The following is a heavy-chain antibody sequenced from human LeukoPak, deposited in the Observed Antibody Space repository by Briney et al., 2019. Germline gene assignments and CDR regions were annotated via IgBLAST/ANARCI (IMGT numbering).Heavy chain of an antibody. Sequence: PGGSLRLSCAASGFTFSNYAMSWVRWAPGKGLEWFSTVSDKGDATAHADSVKGRFTISRDNAKNTLSLLMNILRAEDTAVYYCARVGPLATRSAGHYYFDLWGRGTLVTVSS. CDR3: ARVGPLATRSAGHYYFDL. CDR1: GFTFSNYA. J-gene: IGHJ2*01. D-gene: IGHD3-10*01. V-gene: IGHV3-23*01. CDR2: VSDKGDAT.